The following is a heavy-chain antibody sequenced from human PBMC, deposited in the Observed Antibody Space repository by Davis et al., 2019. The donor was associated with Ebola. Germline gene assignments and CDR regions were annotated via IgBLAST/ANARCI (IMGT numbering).Heavy chain of an antibody. CDR3: AKIFFGTRAIDYGDY. D-gene: IGHD3-3*01. V-gene: IGHV3-74*01. J-gene: IGHJ4*02. CDR1: GFTFDDYA. CDR2: INRDGTTT. Sequence: HTGGSLRLSCAASGFTFDDYAMHWVRQAPGKGLVWVSSINRDGTTTTYADSVKGRFTISRDNSKNTLSLQMNSLRAEDTAIYYCAKIFFGTRAIDYGDYWGQGTLVTVSS.